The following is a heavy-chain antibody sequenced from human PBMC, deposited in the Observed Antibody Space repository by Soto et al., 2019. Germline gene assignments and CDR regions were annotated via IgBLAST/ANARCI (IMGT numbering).Heavy chain of an antibody. V-gene: IGHV3-33*01. Sequence: GGSLRLSCAASGFTFSNYGMNWVRQAPGKGLEWVAVIWYDGSNKDYADSVKGRFTISRDNSKNTLYVQMNSLRAEDTAVYYCAGVQTGKGSLDYWGQGTQVTVSS. D-gene: IGHD1-1*01. J-gene: IGHJ4*02. CDR2: IWYDGSNK. CDR3: AGVQTGKGSLDY. CDR1: GFTFSNYG.